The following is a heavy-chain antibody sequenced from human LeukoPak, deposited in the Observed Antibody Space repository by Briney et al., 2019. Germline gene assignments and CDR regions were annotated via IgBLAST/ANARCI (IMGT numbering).Heavy chain of an antibody. CDR1: GSTFTSYS. CDR3: ARGPYCSGCGGYSQYFDY. Sequence: ASVKVSCKASGSTFTSYSNTWERQAHGQGQERKGWISAYNANTNYAQTLQGRVSMTTGTSTSTAYMELRSMSSDDTAVSYCARGPYCSGCGGYSQYFDYWGQGALGSVSS. D-gene: IGHD2-15*01. CDR2: ISAYNANT. J-gene: IGHJ4*02. V-gene: IGHV1-18*01.